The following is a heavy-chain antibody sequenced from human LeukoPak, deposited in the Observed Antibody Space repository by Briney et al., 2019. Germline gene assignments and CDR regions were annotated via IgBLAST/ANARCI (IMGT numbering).Heavy chain of an antibody. CDR2: ISWNSGSI. V-gene: IGHV3-9*01. Sequence: PGRSLRLSCAASGFTFDDYAMHWVRQAPGKGLEWVSGISWNSGSIGYADSVKGRFTISRDNAKNSLYLQMNSLRAEDTALYYCAKDYTKFQDSSGYYFGYWGQGTLVTVSS. J-gene: IGHJ4*02. D-gene: IGHD3-22*01. CDR3: AKDYTKFQDSSGYYFGY. CDR1: GFTFDDYA.